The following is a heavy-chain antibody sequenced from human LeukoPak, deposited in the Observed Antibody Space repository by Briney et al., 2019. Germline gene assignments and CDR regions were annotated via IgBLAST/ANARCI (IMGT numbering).Heavy chain of an antibody. CDR2: ISSSGSAI. D-gene: IGHD6-19*01. CDR3: ARSAVAVAGPFDY. Sequence: PGGSLRLSCAASGFTFSDYYMSWIRQAPGKGLEWVSYISSSGSAIYYADSVKGRFTISRDNAKNSLYLQMSSLRVEDTAVYYCARSAVAVAGPFDYWGQGTLVTVSS. CDR1: GFTFSDYY. V-gene: IGHV3-11*01. J-gene: IGHJ4*02.